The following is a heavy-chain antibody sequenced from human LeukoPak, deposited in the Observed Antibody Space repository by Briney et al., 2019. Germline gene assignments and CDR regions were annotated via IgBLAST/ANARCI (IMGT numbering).Heavy chain of an antibody. CDR1: GGSFSGYY. D-gene: IGHD3-16*02. CDR3: ARAVYDYVWGSYRCVYFDY. Sequence: PSETLSLTCAVYGGSFSGYYWSWLRQPPGKGLEWIGEINHSGSTNYNPSLKSRVTISVDTSKNQVSLKLSSVTAADTAVYYCARAVYDYVWGSYRCVYFDYWGQGTLVTVSS. V-gene: IGHV4-34*01. J-gene: IGHJ4*02. CDR2: INHSGST.